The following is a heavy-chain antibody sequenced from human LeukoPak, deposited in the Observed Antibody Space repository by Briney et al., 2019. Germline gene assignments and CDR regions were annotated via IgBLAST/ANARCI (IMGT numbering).Heavy chain of an antibody. D-gene: IGHD1-1*01. J-gene: IGHJ6*02. CDR3: ARDPYNWNGRGPPYYYYGMDV. V-gene: IGHV1-3*01. CDR2: INAGNGNT. Sequence: ASVKVSCKASGYTFTSYAMHWVRQAPGQRLEWMGWINAGNGNTKYSQKFQGRVTITRDTSASTAYMELSSLRSEDTAVYYCARDPYNWNGRGPPYYYYGMDVWGQGTTVTVSS. CDR1: GYTFTSYA.